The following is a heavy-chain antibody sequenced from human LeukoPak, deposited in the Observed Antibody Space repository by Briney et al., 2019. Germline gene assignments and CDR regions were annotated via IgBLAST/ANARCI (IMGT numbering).Heavy chain of an antibody. J-gene: IGHJ4*02. CDR1: GGAFSGYA. D-gene: IGHD1-1*01. V-gene: IGHV1-69*05. CDR3: ARDSTGTTWQLDY. CDR2: LIPMFRTP. Sequence: SVKVSCKAAGGAFSGYAFGWVRQAPGQGLGWLGGLIPMFRTPNYAQKFLGRVTITTDESTSTAYMELTSLGADDTAVYYCARDSTGTTWQLDYWGQGTLVTVSS.